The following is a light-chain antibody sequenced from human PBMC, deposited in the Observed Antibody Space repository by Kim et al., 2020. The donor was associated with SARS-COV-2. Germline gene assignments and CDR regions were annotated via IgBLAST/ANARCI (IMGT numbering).Light chain of an antibody. CDR1: QSLLSTSNYSNY. V-gene: IGKV4-1*01. CDR3: HQYHSFPYT. Sequence: VTINCNSSQSLLSTSNYSNYLTWYQQKPGQPPNLLIYCASTRESGVPDLFSGGGSGTDFTLTISSLQAEDVAVYYCHQYHSFPYTFGQGTMLEI. J-gene: IGKJ2*01. CDR2: CAS.